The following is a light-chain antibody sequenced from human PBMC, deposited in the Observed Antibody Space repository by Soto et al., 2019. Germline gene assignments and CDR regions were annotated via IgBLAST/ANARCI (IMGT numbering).Light chain of an antibody. CDR3: QQYNNWPPWT. J-gene: IGKJ1*01. CDR1: QSVSSN. Sequence: EIVMMQSPATLSVSPGERATLSCRASQSVSSNLAWYQQKPCQAPRLLIYGASTRATGIPARFSGSGSGTEFTLTISSLQSEDCAVYYCQQYNNWPPWTFGQGTKVEIK. V-gene: IGKV3-15*01. CDR2: GAS.